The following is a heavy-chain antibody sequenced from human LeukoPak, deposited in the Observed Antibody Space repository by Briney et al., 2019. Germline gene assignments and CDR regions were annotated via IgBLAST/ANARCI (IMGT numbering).Heavy chain of an antibody. CDR1: GGSISSYY. V-gene: IGHV4-4*07. J-gene: IGHJ6*03. CDR3: AREGSGSYLGYYYYMEV. D-gene: IGHD3-10*01. Sequence: PSETLSLTCTVSGGSISSYYYSWIRQPAGKGLEWIGRINTSGSTNYNPSLKSRVTISADKSKKQFSLRLTSVTAADTAVYYCAREGSGSYLGYYYYMEVRGTGTTVTVSS. CDR2: INTSGST.